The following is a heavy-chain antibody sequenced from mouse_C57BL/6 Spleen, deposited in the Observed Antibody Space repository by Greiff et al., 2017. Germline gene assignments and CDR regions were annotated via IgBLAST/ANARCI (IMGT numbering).Heavy chain of an antibody. J-gene: IGHJ3*01. CDR2: ISSGGSYT. CDR3: ARHLTGFAY. CDR1: GFTFSSYG. Sequence: DVKLQESGGDLVKPGGSLKLSCAASGFTFSSYGMSWVRQTPDKRLEWVATISSGGSYTYYPDSVKGRFTISRDNAKNTLYLQMSSLKSEDTAMYYCARHLTGFAYWGQGTLVTVSA. D-gene: IGHD4-1*01. V-gene: IGHV5-6*02.